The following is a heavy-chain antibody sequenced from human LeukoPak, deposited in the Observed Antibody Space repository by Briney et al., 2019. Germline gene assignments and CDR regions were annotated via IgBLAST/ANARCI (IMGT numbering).Heavy chain of an antibody. V-gene: IGHV1-46*01. Sequence: ASVTVSCKTSGYTFTLFYMHWVRQAPGQGLEWLGVINPSDGTTAHAQKFQGRVTMTRDTSTSTVYMDLSSLRSEDTAVYYCARHDLGGSSPFDYWGQGTLVKVS. D-gene: IGHD2-15*01. J-gene: IGHJ4*02. CDR1: GYTFTLFY. CDR3: ARHDLGGSSPFDY. CDR2: INPSDGTT.